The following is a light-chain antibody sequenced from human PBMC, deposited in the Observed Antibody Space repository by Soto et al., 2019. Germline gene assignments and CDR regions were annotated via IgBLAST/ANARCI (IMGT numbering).Light chain of an antibody. CDR3: MQCTLWPST. J-gene: IGKJ1*01. V-gene: IGKV2-30*01. CDR2: KVS. CDR1: QSLVYSDGNTY. Sequence: DVVMTQSPLSLPVTLGQPASISCRSSQSLVYSDGNTYLNWFHQRPGQSPRRLIHKVSDRDFGVPDRFSGNGSGTDFTLEISRVEAEDVGVYYCMQCTLWPSTSGQGTKVDIK.